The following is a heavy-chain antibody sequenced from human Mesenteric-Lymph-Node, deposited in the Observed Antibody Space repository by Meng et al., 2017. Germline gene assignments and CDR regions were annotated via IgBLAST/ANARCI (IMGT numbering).Heavy chain of an antibody. CDR2: IKQDGSEK. J-gene: IGHJ4*02. D-gene: IGHD3-3*01. Sequence: GESLKISCAASGFTFSTYVMSWVRQAPGKGLEWVANIKQDGSEKYYVDSVKGRFTISRDNAKNSLYLQMNSLRAEDTAVYYCASASYYDFWSGYDYWGQGTLVTVSS. CDR1: GFTFSTYV. CDR3: ASASYYDFWSGYDY. V-gene: IGHV3-7*01.